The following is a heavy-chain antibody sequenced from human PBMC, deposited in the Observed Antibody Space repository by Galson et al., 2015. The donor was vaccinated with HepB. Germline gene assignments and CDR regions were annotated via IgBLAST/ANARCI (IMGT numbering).Heavy chain of an antibody. CDR1: GSTFTSYD. CDR2: INSNSGGT. D-gene: IGHD3-3*02. Sequence: SLKLSCKASGSTFTSYDIHWVRQAPGQGLEWVARINSNSGGTDYELTVQGRVTIPRDMSKNTAYMELSRLRSDDTAVYYCARRDLAQLDHWGQGTLVTVSS. J-gene: IGHJ5*02. CDR3: ARRDLAQLDH. V-gene: IGHV1-2*06.